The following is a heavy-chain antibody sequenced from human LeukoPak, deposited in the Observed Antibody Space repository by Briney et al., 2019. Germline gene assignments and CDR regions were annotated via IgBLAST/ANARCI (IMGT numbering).Heavy chain of an antibody. D-gene: IGHD3-3*01. V-gene: IGHV3-7*01. Sequence: GGSLRLSCAASGFTFSSYWMSWVRQASGKGLEWVANIKQDGSEKYYVDSVKGRFTISRDNAKNSLYLQMNSLRAEDTAVYYCARGLRYDFWSGTYFDYWGQGTLVTVSS. J-gene: IGHJ4*02. CDR3: ARGLRYDFWSGTYFDY. CDR1: GFTFSSYW. CDR2: IKQDGSEK.